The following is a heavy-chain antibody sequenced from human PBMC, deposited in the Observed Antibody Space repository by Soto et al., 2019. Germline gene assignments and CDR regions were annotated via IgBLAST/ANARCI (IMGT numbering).Heavy chain of an antibody. D-gene: IGHD6-13*01. CDR2: INSDGSST. Sequence: GGSLRLSCAASGFTFSSYWMHWVRQAPGEGLVWVSCINSDGSSTSYADSVKGRFTISRDNAKNTLYLQMNSLRAEDTAVYYCARVWASIAAAEDETYYYYGMDVWGQGTTVTVSS. CDR1: GFTFSSYW. V-gene: IGHV3-74*01. CDR3: ARVWASIAAAEDETYYYYGMDV. J-gene: IGHJ6*02.